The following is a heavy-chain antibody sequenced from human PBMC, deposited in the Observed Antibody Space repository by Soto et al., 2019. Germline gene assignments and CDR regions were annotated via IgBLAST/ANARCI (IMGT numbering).Heavy chain of an antibody. D-gene: IGHD3-3*01. Sequence: SETLSLTCTVSGYSISSADYYWTWFRQPPGKGLEWIGYIYYSGSAYYNPSLESRLTMSIDTSMNQFSLELTSVAAADTAVYYCATHPFYDYYSGDYLDYWGQGTLVT. CDR1: GYSISSADYY. V-gene: IGHV4-30-4*01. CDR3: ATHPFYDYYSGDYLDY. CDR2: IYYSGSA. J-gene: IGHJ4*02.